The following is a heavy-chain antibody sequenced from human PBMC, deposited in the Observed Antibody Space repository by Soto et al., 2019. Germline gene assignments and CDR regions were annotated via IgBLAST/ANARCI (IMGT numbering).Heavy chain of an antibody. Sequence: SETLSLTCTFSGCSISSYYWSWIRQPPGKGLEWIGYIYYSGSTNYNPSLKSRVTISVDTSKNQFSLKLSSVTAADTAVYYCARDIFEETGAFDIWGKGTMVTVS. CDR3: ARDIFEETGAFDI. J-gene: IGHJ3*02. V-gene: IGHV4-59*01. CDR2: IYYSGST. CDR1: GCSISSYY. D-gene: IGHD2-15*01.